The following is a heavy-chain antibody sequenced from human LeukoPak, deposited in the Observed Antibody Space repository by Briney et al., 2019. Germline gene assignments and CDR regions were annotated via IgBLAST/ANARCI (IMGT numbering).Heavy chain of an antibody. CDR1: AYTFTGYY. J-gene: IGHJ4*02. CDR2: INPKSGIT. D-gene: IGHD5-12*01. V-gene: IGHV1-2*02. CDR3: ARAAGGYDYGIDF. Sequence: ASVKVSCKASAYTFTGYYMHWVRQAPGQGLEWMGWINPKSGITYYSQKFQGRVTMTRDTSISTAYMELKRLRSDDTAVFYCARAAGGYDYGIDFWGQGTPGHRLL.